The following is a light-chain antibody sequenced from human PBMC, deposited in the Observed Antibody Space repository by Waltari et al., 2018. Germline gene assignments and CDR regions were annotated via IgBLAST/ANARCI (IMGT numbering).Light chain of an antibody. Sequence: DIVMTQSPDSLAVSLGERVSINCKSSQSILYSSNNKNYLAWYQQKPGQPPKLLIYWASSREFGVPKRFSGSGSGTDFTLTISSLEAEDVAIYYCQQYYSMPLTFGPGTTVEI. J-gene: IGKJ3*01. V-gene: IGKV4-1*01. CDR3: QQYYSMPLT. CDR2: WAS. CDR1: QSILYSSNNKNY.